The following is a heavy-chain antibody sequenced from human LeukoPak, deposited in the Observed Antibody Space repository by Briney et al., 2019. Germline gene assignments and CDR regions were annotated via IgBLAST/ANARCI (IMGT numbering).Heavy chain of an antibody. J-gene: IGHJ5*02. Sequence: PSETLSLTCTVSGGSISSYYWSWIRQPPGKGLEWIGYIYYSGSTNYNPSLKSRVTISVDTSKNQFSLKLSSVTAADTAVYYCARDRRYCYDSSGYYNWFDPWGQGTLVTVSS. CDR1: GGSISSYY. CDR2: IYYSGST. D-gene: IGHD3-22*01. CDR3: ARDRRYCYDSSGYYNWFDP. V-gene: IGHV4-59*01.